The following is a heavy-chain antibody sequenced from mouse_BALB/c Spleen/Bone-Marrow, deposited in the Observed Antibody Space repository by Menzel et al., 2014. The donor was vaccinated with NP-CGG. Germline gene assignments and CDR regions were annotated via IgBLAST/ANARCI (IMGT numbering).Heavy chain of an antibody. V-gene: IGHV2-2*02. CDR1: GFSLTSYG. D-gene: IGHD4-1*01. Sequence: VQLVESGPGLVQPSQSLSITCTVSGFSLTSYGVHWVRQSPGKGLEWLGVLWSGGSTDYNAAFISRLSISKDNSKSQVFFKRNGRQAKDTAIYYCARDRWSSSGTPYAMDYWGQGTSVTVSS. CDR3: ARDRWSSSGTPYAMDY. CDR2: LWSGGST. J-gene: IGHJ4*01.